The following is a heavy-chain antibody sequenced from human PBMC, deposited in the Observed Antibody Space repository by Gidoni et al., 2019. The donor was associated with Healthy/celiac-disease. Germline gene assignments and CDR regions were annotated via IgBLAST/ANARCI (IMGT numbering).Heavy chain of an antibody. CDR1: GHTLTALS. CDR3: ATAWGIAARHVQTKEKPTNWFDP. J-gene: IGHJ5*02. CDR2: FDPEDGET. D-gene: IGHD6-6*01. V-gene: IGHV1-24*01. Sequence: QVQLVQSGAEVKKPGASVKVSCKVSGHTLTALSMHWVRQAPGKGLQWMGGFDPEDGETIYAQKFQGRVTMTEDTSTDTAYMELSSLRSEDTAVYYCATAWGIAARHVQTKEKPTNWFDPWGQGTLVTVSS.